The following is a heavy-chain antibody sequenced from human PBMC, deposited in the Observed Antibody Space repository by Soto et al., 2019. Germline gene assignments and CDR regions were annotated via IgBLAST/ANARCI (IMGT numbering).Heavy chain of an antibody. V-gene: IGHV4-4*02. D-gene: IGHD3-10*01. CDR3: AFLRWCGELLRPGGDL. CDR2: IYHSGST. CDR1: SGSISSSNW. Sequence: QVQLQESCPGLVKPSGTLSLTCSVSSGSISSSNWWSWVRQPPGKGLEWIGEIYHSGSTNYNPSLKSRVTISVDKSKHQFSLKLSSVTAADKAVYYCAFLRWCGELLRPGGDLWGRGTLVTVSS. J-gene: IGHJ2*01.